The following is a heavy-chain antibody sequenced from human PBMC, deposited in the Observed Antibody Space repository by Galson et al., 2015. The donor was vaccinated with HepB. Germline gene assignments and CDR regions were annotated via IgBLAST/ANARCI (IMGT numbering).Heavy chain of an antibody. Sequence: SLRLSCAASGFAFSSYSMHWVRQDPGKGLEWLSSISSSRSYVYYADSVKGRFTISRDNAKNSLYLQMNSLRAEDTAVYYCAKTGADSSGFYYYYYMDVWGKGTTVTVSS. CDR2: ISSSRSYV. V-gene: IGHV3-21*01. CDR1: GFAFSSYS. CDR3: AKTGADSSGFYYYYYMDV. J-gene: IGHJ6*03. D-gene: IGHD3-22*01.